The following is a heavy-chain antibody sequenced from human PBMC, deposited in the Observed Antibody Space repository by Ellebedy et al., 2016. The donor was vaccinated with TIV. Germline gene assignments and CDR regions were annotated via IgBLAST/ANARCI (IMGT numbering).Heavy chain of an antibody. D-gene: IGHD3-3*01. CDR1: GHLFTTYG. J-gene: IGHJ6*02. CDR3: ATREWLDSMDV. V-gene: IGHV1-3*04. CDR2: INTGNGNT. Sequence: ASVKVSCXASGHLFTTYGFHRVRQAPGQGPEWMGWINTGNGNTKYSQKFQGRLTISRDTSATTSYMELTSLRSEDTATYYCATREWLDSMDVWGQGTTVTVSS.